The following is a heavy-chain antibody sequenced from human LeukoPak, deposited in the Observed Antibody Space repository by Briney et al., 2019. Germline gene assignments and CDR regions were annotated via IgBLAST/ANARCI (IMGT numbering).Heavy chain of an antibody. Sequence: GGSLRLSCAASGFTFSSYAMSWVRQAPGKGLEWVSGMSGSGGSTYYADSVKGRFTISRDNSKNTLYLQMNSLRAEDTAVYYCAKVGGITIYSFGPDYWGQGTLVTVSS. CDR2: MSGSGGST. J-gene: IGHJ4*02. CDR1: GFTFSSYA. CDR3: AKVGGITIYSFGPDY. D-gene: IGHD3-9*01. V-gene: IGHV3-23*01.